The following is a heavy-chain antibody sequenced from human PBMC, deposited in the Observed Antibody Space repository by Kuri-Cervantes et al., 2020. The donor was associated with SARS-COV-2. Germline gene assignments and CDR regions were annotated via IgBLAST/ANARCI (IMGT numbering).Heavy chain of an antibody. V-gene: IGHV3-73*01. CDR3: AKDRRGYSSSADDAFDI. CDR2: IRSKANSYAT. CDR1: GFTFSGSA. Sequence: GESLKISCAASGFTFSGSAMHWVRQASGKGLEWVGRIRSKANSYATAYAASVKGRFTISRDNAKNSLYLQMNSLRAEDTALYYCAKDRRGYSSSADDAFDIWGQGTMVTVSS. J-gene: IGHJ3*02. D-gene: IGHD6-6*01.